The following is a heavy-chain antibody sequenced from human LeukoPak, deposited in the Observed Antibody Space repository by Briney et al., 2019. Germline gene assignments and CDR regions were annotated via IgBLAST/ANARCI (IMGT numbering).Heavy chain of an antibody. D-gene: IGHD3-10*01. CDR2: IYYSGST. CDR1: GGSISSSSYY. J-gene: IGHJ3*02. CDR3: ARVPQFNYYGSGSYYDAFDI. V-gene: IGHV4-39*01. Sequence: PSETLSLTCTVSGGSISSSSYYWGWIRQPPGKGLEWIGSIYYSGSTYYDPSLKSRVTISVDTSKNQFSLKLSSVTAADTAVYYCARVPQFNYYGSGSYYDAFDIWGQGTMVTVSS.